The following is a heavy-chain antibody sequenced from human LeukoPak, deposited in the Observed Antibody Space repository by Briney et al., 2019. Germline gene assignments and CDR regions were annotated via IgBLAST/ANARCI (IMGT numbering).Heavy chain of an antibody. V-gene: IGHV3-23*01. J-gene: IGHJ6*02. D-gene: IGHD2-2*02. Sequence: GGSLRLSCAASGFTFSSYAMSWVRQAPEKGLEWVSAISGSGGSTYYADSVKGRFTISRDNSRNTLYLQMNSLRAEDTAVYYCAKRSSTSCYRDCGYYGMDVWGQGTTVTVSS. CDR1: GFTFSSYA. CDR2: ISGSGGST. CDR3: AKRSSTSCYRDCGYYGMDV.